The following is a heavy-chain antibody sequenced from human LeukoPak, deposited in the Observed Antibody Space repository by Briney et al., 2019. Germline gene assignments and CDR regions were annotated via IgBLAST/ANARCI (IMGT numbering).Heavy chain of an antibody. CDR1: GFTFSSYG. Sequence: GGSLRLSCAASGFTFSSYGMHWVRQAPGKGLEWVAVISYDGSNKYYADSVKGRFTISRDNSKNTLYLQMNSLRAEDTAVYYCAKDASWYNWNDRVGYYFDYWGQGTLVTVSS. CDR2: ISYDGSNK. V-gene: IGHV3-30*18. CDR3: AKDASWYNWNDRVGYYFDY. J-gene: IGHJ4*02. D-gene: IGHD1-1*01.